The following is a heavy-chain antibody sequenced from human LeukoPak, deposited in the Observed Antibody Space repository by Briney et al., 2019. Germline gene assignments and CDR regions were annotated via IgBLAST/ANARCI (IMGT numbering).Heavy chain of an antibody. D-gene: IGHD3-22*01. CDR2: IYYSGST. CDR3: ARQLTYYYDSSGYYFAFDF. CDR1: GGSISSYY. Sequence: SETLSLTCTVSGGSISSYYWSWIRQPPGKGLEWIGYIYYSGSTNYNPSLKSRVTISVDTSKNQFSLKLSSVTAADTAVYYCARQLTYYYDSSGYYFAFDFWGQGTMVTVSS. J-gene: IGHJ3*01. V-gene: IGHV4-59*08.